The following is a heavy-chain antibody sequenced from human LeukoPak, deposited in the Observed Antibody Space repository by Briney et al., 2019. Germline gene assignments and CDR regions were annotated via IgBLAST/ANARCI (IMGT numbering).Heavy chain of an antibody. J-gene: IGHJ4*02. V-gene: IGHV3-23*01. CDR1: GFTFSSYA. Sequence: PGGSLRLSCAASGFTFSSYAMSWVRQAPGKGLEWVSAISGSGGSTYYADSVKGRFTISRDNAKNSLYLQMNSLRAEDTAVYYCARDNDYGDRGYWGQGTLATVSS. CDR3: ARDNDYGDRGY. CDR2: ISGSGGST. D-gene: IGHD4-17*01.